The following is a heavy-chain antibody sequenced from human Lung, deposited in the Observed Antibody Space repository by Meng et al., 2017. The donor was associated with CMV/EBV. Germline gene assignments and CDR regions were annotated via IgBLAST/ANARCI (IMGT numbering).Heavy chain of an antibody. D-gene: IGHD5-24*01. Sequence: LEQLGAGLLMPSATLSLTCCVYGGSFSNYSWRWNRQSPGKGLEWIGEIHPSGSTYYNPSLNSRVPMSVDTSKNQFSLNLRSVTAADTAVYYCSRGADAYKSGRSWGQGTLVTVSS. J-gene: IGHJ5*02. CDR2: IHPSGST. CDR1: GGSFSNYS. V-gene: IGHV4-34*01. CDR3: SRGADAYKSGRS.